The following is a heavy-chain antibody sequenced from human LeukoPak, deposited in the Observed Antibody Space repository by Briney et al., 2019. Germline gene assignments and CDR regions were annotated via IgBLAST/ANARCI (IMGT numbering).Heavy chain of an antibody. D-gene: IGHD6-19*01. CDR3: ARSSLAVAGSVFDY. CDR1: GYTFTSYG. CDR2: ISTYNGNT. V-gene: IGHV1-18*01. J-gene: IGHJ4*02. Sequence: ASVKVSCKASGYTFTSYGISWVRQAPGQGLAWMGWISTYNGNTHYAQKLQGRVTMTTDTSTSTAYMELRSLRSDDTAVYYCARSSLAVAGSVFDYWGQGTLVTVSS.